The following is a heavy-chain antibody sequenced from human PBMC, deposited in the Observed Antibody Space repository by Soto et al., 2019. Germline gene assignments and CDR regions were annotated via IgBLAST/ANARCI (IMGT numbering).Heavy chain of an antibody. CDR3: SRDPWAAAY. V-gene: IGHV3-66*01. Sequence: EVQLVESGGGLVQPGGSLRLSCAASGFTVSTKYMSWVRQAPGKGLEWVSVIYSGGRTFYADSVRGRFTISRDNSKNTVIHQMNSLRAGDTAVYYCSRDPWAAAYWGQGTLVTVSS. D-gene: IGHD3-16*01. CDR1: GFTVSTKY. J-gene: IGHJ4*02. CDR2: IYSGGRT.